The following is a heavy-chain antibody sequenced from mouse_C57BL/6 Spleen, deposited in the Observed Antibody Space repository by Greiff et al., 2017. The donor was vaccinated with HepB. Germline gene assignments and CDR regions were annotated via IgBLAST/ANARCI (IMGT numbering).Heavy chain of an antibody. Sequence: EVKVVESGGGLVKPGGSLKLSCAASGFTFSSYTMSWVRQTPEKRLEWVATISGGGGNTYYPDSVKGRFTISRDNAKNTLYLQMSSLRSEDTALYYCARRGYDGYWGFAYWGQGTLVTVSA. CDR2: ISGGGGNT. CDR3: ARRGYDGYWGFAY. D-gene: IGHD2-3*01. CDR1: GFTFSSYT. V-gene: IGHV5-9*01. J-gene: IGHJ3*01.